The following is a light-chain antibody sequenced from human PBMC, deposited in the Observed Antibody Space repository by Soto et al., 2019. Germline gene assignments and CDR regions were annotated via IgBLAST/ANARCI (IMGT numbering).Light chain of an antibody. CDR2: EVS. CDR1: RSDVGGSKY. J-gene: IGLJ1*01. Sequence: QSALTQPASLSGSPGQSITISCTGTRSDVGGSKYVSWYQQYPGKAPKVMIYEVSDRPAGVSNRFSGSKSGNTASLTISGLQAEDGADYYCSSYTSSGTLVVFGSGTKVTVL. V-gene: IGLV2-14*01. CDR3: SSYTSSGTLVV.